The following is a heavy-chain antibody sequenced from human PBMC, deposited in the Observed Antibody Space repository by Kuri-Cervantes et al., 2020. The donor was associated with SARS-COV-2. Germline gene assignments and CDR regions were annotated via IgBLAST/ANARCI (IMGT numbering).Heavy chain of an antibody. D-gene: IGHD1-26*01. CDR2: IRSRAYGGTT. CDR1: GFTLGDYV. J-gene: IGHJ4*02. CDR3: SREPNSGSFVYFDY. V-gene: IGHV3-49*03. Sequence: GESLKISCAASGFTLGDYVMTWFRQAPGKGLEWIGFIRSRAYGGTTELAASVRGRFSMSRNDSKGIAYLHLNSLKTEDTAVYYCSREPNSGSFVYFDYWGQGALVTVSS.